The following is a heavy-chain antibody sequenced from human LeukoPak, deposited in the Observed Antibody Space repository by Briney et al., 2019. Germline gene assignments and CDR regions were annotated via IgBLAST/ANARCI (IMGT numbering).Heavy chain of an antibody. J-gene: IGHJ4*02. CDR2: INPNSGGT. V-gene: IGHV1-2*02. D-gene: IGHD5-24*01. CDR1: GYTFTGYY. Sequence: GASVKVSCKASGYTFTGYYMHWVRQAPGQGLEWMGWINPNSGGTNYAQKFQGRVTMTRDTSISTAYMELSRLRSDDTAVYYCARVGPRDGYNLHYWGQGTLVTVSS. CDR3: ARVGPRDGYNLHY.